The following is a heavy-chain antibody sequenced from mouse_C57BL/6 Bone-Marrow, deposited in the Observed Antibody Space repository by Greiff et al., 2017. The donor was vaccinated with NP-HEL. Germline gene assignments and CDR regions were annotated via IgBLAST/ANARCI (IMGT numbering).Heavy chain of an antibody. Sequence: LVESGGGLVKPGGSLKLSCAASGFTFSSYAMSWVRQTPEKRLEWVATISDGGSYTYYPDNVKGRFTISRDNAKNNLYLQMSHLKSEDTAMYYCARSYYGSSYGDYFDYWGQGTTLTVSS. J-gene: IGHJ2*01. CDR3: ARSYYGSSYGDYFDY. CDR1: GFTFSSYA. V-gene: IGHV5-4*01. CDR2: ISDGGSYT. D-gene: IGHD1-1*01.